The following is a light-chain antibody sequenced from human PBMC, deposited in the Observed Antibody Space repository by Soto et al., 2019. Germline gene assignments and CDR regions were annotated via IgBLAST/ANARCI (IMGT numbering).Light chain of an antibody. CDR1: SSNIGAGYD. CDR3: QSYDRSLSGHVI. CDR2: GNN. V-gene: IGLV1-40*01. Sequence: QSVLTQPPSVSGAPGQRVTISCTGSSSNIGAGYDVHWYQHLPGTAPKLLIYGNNNRPSGVPDRFSGSKSGTSASLAITGLQAEDEADYYCQSYDRSLSGHVILGGGAKVTVL. J-gene: IGLJ2*01.